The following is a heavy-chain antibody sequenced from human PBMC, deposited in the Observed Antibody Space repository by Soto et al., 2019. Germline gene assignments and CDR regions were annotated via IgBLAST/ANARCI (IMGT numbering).Heavy chain of an antibody. D-gene: IGHD4-17*01. CDR2: INPSGGST. J-gene: IGHJ4*02. V-gene: IGHV1-46*03. Sequence: ASVKVSCKASGYTFTSYYMHWVRQAPGQGLEWMGIINPSGGSTSYAQKFQGRVTMTRDTSTSTVYMELSSLRSEDTAVYYCARSRGSYDYGDHSMLVYSGQGTLVTVAS. CDR1: GYTFTSYY. CDR3: ARSRGSYDYGDHSMLVY.